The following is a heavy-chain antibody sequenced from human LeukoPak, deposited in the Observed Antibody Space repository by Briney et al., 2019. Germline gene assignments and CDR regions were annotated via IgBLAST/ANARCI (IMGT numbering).Heavy chain of an antibody. D-gene: IGHD2-2*01. CDR2: IIPIFGTA. J-gene: IGHJ5*02. CDR1: GGTFSSYA. CDR3: ARGQYQLLQNWFDP. Sequence: ASVKVSCKASGGTFSSYAISWVRQAPGQGLEWMGGIIPIFGTANYAQKFQGRVMITADESTSTAYMELSSLRSEDTAVYYCARGQYQLLQNWFDPWGQGTLVTVSS. V-gene: IGHV1-69*01.